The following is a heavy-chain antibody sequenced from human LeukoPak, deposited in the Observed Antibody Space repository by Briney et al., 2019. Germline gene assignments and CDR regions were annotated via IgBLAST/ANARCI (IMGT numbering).Heavy chain of an antibody. J-gene: IGHJ4*02. D-gene: IGHD6-6*01. V-gene: IGHV1-2*02. CDR3: ARDRIAARTLYYFDY. CDR2: INPNSGGT. Sequence: ASVKVSCKASGYTFTGYYMHWVRQAPGQGLEWMGWINPNSGGTNYAQKFQGRVTMTRDTSISTAYMELSRLRSDDTAVYYCARDRIAARTLYYFDYWGQGTLVTVSS. CDR1: GYTFTGYY.